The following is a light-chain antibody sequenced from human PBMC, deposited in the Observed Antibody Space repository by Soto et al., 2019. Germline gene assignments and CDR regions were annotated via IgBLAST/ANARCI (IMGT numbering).Light chain of an antibody. CDR3: EQYDKSIT. V-gene: IGKV3-20*01. CDR2: AAS. CDR1: QSVSSYY. J-gene: IGKJ4*01. Sequence: EIVLTQSPGTLSLSPGERATLSCRASQSVSSYYLAWYQQKPGQAPRLLIYAASSRATGIPDRFSGGGSGTDFTLTINRLEPEDFAVYYCEQYDKSITFGGGTKVDIK.